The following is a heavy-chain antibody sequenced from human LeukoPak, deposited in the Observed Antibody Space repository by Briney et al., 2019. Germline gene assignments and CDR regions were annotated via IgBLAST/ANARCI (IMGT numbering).Heavy chain of an antibody. J-gene: IGHJ4*02. D-gene: IGHD1-26*01. CDR3: ARHGYSGSYYDY. CDR1: GGSISSYY. CDR2: IYYSGST. Sequence: SETLSLTCTVSGGSISSYYWSWIRQPPREGLEWIGYIYYSGSTNYNPSLKSRVTISVDTSKNQFSLKLSSVTAADTAVYYCARHGYSGSYYDYWGQGTLVTVSS. V-gene: IGHV4-59*08.